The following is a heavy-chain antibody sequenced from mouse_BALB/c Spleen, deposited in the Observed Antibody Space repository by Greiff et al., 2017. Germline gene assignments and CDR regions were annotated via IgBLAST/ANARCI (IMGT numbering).Heavy chain of an antibody. D-gene: IGHD3-1*01. V-gene: IGHV2-9*02. Sequence: QVQLQQSGPGLVAPSQSLSITCTVSGFSLTSYGVHWVRQPPGKGLEWLGVIWAGGSTNYNSALMSRLSISKDNSKSQVFLKMNSLQTDDTAMYYCARDRRATYCDVWGAGTTVTVSS. J-gene: IGHJ1*01. CDR3: ARDRRATYCDV. CDR2: IWAGGST. CDR1: GFSLTSYG.